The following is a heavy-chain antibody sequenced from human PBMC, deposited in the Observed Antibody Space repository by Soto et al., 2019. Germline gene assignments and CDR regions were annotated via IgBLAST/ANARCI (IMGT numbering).Heavy chain of an antibody. CDR1: GFTFSSYW. Sequence: LSLTCAASGFTFSSYWMSWVRQAPGKGLEWVANIKQDGSEKYYVDSVKGRFTISRDNAKNSLYLQMNSLRAEDTAVYYCARVGPTMVRGVIITPRYYYYMDVWGKGTTVTVSS. CDR3: ARVGPTMVRGVIITPRYYYYMDV. J-gene: IGHJ6*03. D-gene: IGHD3-10*01. V-gene: IGHV3-7*01. CDR2: IKQDGSEK.